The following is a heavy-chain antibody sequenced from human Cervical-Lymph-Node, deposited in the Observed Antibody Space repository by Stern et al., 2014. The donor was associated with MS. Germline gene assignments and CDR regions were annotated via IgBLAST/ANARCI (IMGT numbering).Heavy chain of an antibody. CDR3: VAYASGDNINH. CDR1: GFTFSRNG. J-gene: IGHJ5*02. D-gene: IGHD6-19*01. V-gene: IGHV3-33*03. Sequence: VQLVQSGGGVVQPGSSLRLSCAASGFTFSRNGMHWVRQAPGKGLEWVAVIWYDGSNDNYVDSVKGRFTISRDNSKNTLYLQMNSLRVEDTAVYYCVAYASGDNINHWGQGTLVTVSS. CDR2: IWYDGSND.